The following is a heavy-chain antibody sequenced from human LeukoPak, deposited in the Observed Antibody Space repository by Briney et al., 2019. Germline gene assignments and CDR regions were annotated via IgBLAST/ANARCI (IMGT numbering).Heavy chain of an antibody. CDR3: ARYRPLAAADSNWFDP. D-gene: IGHD6-13*01. Sequence: ASVKVSCKASGYTFNAYYMHWVRQAPGQGLEWMGRINPNSGGTDYAQRFQGRVTMTRDTSISTAYMELSGLSSGDTAVYYCARYRPLAAADSNWFDPWGQGTLVTVSS. J-gene: IGHJ5*02. CDR1: GYTFNAYY. CDR2: INPNSGGT. V-gene: IGHV1-2*02.